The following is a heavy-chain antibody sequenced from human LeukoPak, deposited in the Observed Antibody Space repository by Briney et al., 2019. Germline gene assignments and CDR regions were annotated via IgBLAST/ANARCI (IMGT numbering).Heavy chain of an antibody. CDR2: IYSSGST. J-gene: IGHJ3*02. Sequence: PSETLSLTCTVSGGSISYYYWNWIRQPPGKGLEWIGYIYSSGSTNYNPSLKSRVTISLDTSKNQFSPKLSSVTAADTAVYYCARMGDYYDSSGYRHDALDIWGQGTMVTVSS. CDR1: GGSISYYY. D-gene: IGHD3-22*01. V-gene: IGHV4-59*01. CDR3: ARMGDYYDSSGYRHDALDI.